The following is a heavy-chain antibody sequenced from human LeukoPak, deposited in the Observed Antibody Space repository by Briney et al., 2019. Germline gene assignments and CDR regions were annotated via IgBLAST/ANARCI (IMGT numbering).Heavy chain of an antibody. V-gene: IGHV2-5*01. Sequence: SGPTLVKPTQTLTLTCTFSGFSLSTSGVGVGWIRQPPGKALEWLALIYWNDDKRYRPSLKSRLTITKDTSKNQVVLTMTNMDPVDTATYYCARLRITMVRGVIIPGDYWGQGTLVTVSS. CDR3: ARLRITMVRGVIIPGDY. CDR1: GFSLSTSGVG. CDR2: IYWNDDK. D-gene: IGHD3-10*01. J-gene: IGHJ4*02.